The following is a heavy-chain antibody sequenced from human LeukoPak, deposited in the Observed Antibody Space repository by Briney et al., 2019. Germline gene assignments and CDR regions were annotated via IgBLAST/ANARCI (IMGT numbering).Heavy chain of an antibody. J-gene: IGHJ6*02. CDR3: IRNVPDWNYAMDV. Sequence: GGSLRLSCTAYGFTFGNYALTWVRQAPGKGLEWLSYIRSKAYGGTTEYAASVKGRFSISRDDSQSIAYLQMNSLKTEHTAVYYCIRNVPDWNYAMDVWGHGTTVTVSS. D-gene: IGHD3/OR15-3a*01. CDR2: IRSKAYGGTT. V-gene: IGHV3-49*04. CDR1: GFTFGNYA.